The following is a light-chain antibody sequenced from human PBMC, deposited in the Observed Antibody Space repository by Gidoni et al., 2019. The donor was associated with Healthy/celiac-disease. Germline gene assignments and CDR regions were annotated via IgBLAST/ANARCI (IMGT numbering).Light chain of an antibody. J-gene: IGKJ3*01. V-gene: IGKV1D-13*01. CDR3: QQFNNYPPFT. Sequence: IQLTQSPSSLSASVGDRVTITCRASQGISSALAWYQQKPGKAPKLLIYDASSLERGVPSRFSGSGSGTDFTLTISSLQPEDFATYYCQQFNNYPPFTFGPGTKVDIK. CDR2: DAS. CDR1: QGISSA.